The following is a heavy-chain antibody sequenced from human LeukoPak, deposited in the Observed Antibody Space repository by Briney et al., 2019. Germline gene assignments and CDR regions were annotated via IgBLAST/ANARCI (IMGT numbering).Heavy chain of an antibody. J-gene: IGHJ4*02. Sequence: SENLSLTCTVSGGSVTSGNYWNWIRQPAGKGLEWIGRIYTNGGASYNPSLKSRVTISIDASKNQFSLKLSSVTAADTAVYYCAREPPGYWGQGILVTVSS. CDR2: IYTNGGA. V-gene: IGHV4-61*02. CDR1: GGSVTSGNY. CDR3: AREPPGY.